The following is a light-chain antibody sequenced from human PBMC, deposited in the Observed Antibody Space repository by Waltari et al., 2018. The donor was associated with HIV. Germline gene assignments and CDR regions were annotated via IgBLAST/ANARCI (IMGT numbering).Light chain of an antibody. V-gene: IGLV1-40*03. CDR3: QSFDSGLSAWV. J-gene: IGLJ3*02. CDR2: PNT. Sequence: QSVLTQPPSVSGAPGPRVTVSCTGHGSNIRANYHVQWYQVLPGSAPKLLIPPNTARPSGVPDRFSGSKSGASASLAITGLQAEDEGDYYCQSFDSGLSAWVFGGGTKLTVL. CDR1: GSNIRANYH.